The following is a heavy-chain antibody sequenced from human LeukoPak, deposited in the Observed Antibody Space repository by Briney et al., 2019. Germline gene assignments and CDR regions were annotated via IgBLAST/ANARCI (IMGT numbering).Heavy chain of an antibody. J-gene: IGHJ4*02. V-gene: IGHV3-11*01. CDR2: ITTSGSST. CDR1: GFSFSNYY. Sequence: GGSLRLSCASSGFSFSNYYMSWVRQAPGKGLEWISYITTSGSSTNYADSVKGRFTISRDNAKNSVVLQMNSLRTEDTAVYYCTRERRGSYHAFDYWGQGTLVPVSS. D-gene: IGHD3-16*02. CDR3: TRERRGSYHAFDY.